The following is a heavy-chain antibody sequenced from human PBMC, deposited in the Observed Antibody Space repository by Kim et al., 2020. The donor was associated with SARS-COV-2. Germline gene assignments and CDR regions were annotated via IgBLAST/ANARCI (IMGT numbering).Heavy chain of an antibody. D-gene: IGHD6-19*01. CDR1: AFTFSSYP. J-gene: IGHJ4*02. CDR3: ARDGQYSSDWQYYFDY. V-gene: IGHV3-30-3*01. CDR2: ISYDGSNK. Sequence: GGSLRLSCVASAFTFSSYPMHWVRQAPGKGLEWVAVISYDGSNKYYADSVKGRFSISRDNSKNTLYLQMNSLRAEDTTVYYCARDGQYSSDWQYYFDYWGQGTLVTVAS.